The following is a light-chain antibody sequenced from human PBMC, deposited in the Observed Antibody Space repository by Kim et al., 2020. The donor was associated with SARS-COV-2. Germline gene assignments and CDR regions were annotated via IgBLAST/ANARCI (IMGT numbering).Light chain of an antibody. CDR2: SNN. CDR3: AAWDDSLSAVV. CDR1: SSNIGSNY. J-gene: IGLJ2*01. Sequence: GPRITISCSGSSSNIGSNYLYWYQQLPGTAPKLLIYSNNQRPSGVPDRFSGSKSGTSASLAISGLRSEDEADYYCAAWDDSLSAVVFGGGTQLTVL. V-gene: IGLV1-47*02.